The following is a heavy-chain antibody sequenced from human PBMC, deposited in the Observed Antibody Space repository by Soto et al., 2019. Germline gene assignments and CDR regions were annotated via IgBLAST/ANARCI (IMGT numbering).Heavy chain of an antibody. J-gene: IGHJ4*02. CDR1: GGTFSTYA. V-gene: IGHV1-69*01. CDR3: ARGVGAYYYDY. D-gene: IGHD1-26*01. CDR2: IIPIFGTT. Sequence: QVQLVQSGAEVKKPGSSVKVSCKASGGTFSTYAITWVRQAPGQGLEWLGGIIPIFGTTDYARKFQGRVTITAAESTSTDYIELSSLTSADTAVYSCARGVGAYYYDYWGQGTLVTVSS.